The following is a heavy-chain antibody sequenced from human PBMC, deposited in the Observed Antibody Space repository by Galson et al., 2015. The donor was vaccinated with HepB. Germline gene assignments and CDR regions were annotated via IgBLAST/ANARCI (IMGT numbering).Heavy chain of an antibody. Sequence: SLRLSCAASGLTFSSYAMHWVRQAPGKGLQWVAVISSDGSNKYYTDSVKGRFTISRDNSKNTLYLQMNNLRAEDTAVYYCARDETIYTAMVWSMDYWGQGTLVTVSS. CDR2: ISSDGSNK. CDR3: ARDETIYTAMVWSMDY. D-gene: IGHD5-18*01. J-gene: IGHJ4*02. V-gene: IGHV3-30*04. CDR1: GLTFSSYA.